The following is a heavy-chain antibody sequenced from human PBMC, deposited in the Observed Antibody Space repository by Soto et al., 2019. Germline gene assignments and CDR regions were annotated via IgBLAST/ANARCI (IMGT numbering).Heavy chain of an antibody. D-gene: IGHD6-6*01. J-gene: IGHJ4*02. CDR2: ISSSSSYI. V-gene: IGHV3-21*01. Sequence: GGSLRLSCAASGFTFSSYSMNWVRQAPGKGLEWVSSISSSSSYIYYADSVKGRFTISRDNAKNSLYLQMNSLRAEDTAVYYCARDRYSSSGDFGYWGQGTLVTVSS. CDR3: ARDRYSSSGDFGY. CDR1: GFTFSSYS.